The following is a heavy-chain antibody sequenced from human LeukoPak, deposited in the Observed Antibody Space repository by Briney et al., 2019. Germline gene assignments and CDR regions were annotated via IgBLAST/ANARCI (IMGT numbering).Heavy chain of an antibody. D-gene: IGHD3-10*01. J-gene: IGHJ4*02. Sequence: GRSLRLSCAASGFTFSSYGMHWVRQAPGKGLEWVASIKHDGSEKYYVDSVKGRFTISRDNAKNSLYLQMNSLRAEDTAMYYCAKGWFGGKYFDYWGQGTLVTVSS. CDR2: IKHDGSEK. V-gene: IGHV3-7*03. CDR1: GFTFSSYG. CDR3: AKGWFGGKYFDY.